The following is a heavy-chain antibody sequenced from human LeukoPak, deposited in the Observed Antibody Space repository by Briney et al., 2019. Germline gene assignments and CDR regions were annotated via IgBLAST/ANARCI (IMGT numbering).Heavy chain of an antibody. V-gene: IGHV1-2*02. CDR2: INPNSGGT. Sequence: ASVKVSCKASGYTFTGYYMHWVRQAPGQGLEWMGWINPNSGGTNYAQKFQGRVTMTRDTSISTAYMELSRLRSDDTAVYYCARARGDGYKSQKNDAFDIWGQGTMVTVSS. CDR3: ARARGDGYKSQKNDAFDI. CDR1: GYTFTGYY. J-gene: IGHJ3*02. D-gene: IGHD5-24*01.